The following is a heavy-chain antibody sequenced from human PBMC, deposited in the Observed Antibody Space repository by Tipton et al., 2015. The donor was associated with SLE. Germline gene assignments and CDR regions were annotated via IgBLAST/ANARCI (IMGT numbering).Heavy chain of an antibody. CDR3: ARRHYYDFWSGSGQAFEY. J-gene: IGHJ4*02. D-gene: IGHD3-3*01. Sequence: TLSLTCTVSGGSISSSNYYWDWIRQPPGKGLEWIGSVYYSGNTYYNPSLKSRVTIFVDTAKNQFSLNLSSVTAADTAVYYCARRHYYDFWSGSGQAFEYWGQGTLVTVSS. V-gene: IGHV4-39*01. CDR1: GGSISSSNYY. CDR2: VYYSGNT.